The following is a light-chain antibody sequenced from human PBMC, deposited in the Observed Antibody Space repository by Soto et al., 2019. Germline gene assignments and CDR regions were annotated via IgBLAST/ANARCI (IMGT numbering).Light chain of an antibody. CDR1: SSNIGAGYD. J-gene: IGLJ1*01. V-gene: IGLV1-40*01. CDR3: QSYDSSLSAYV. CDR2: GNN. Sequence: QSLRAQPPSVSGAPGQKVTISCTGSSSNIGAGYDLHWYQQLPGTAPKLLLYGNNNRPSGVPDRFSGSKSGTSASLAITGLQAEDEADYYCQSYDSSLSAYVFGTGTKATVL.